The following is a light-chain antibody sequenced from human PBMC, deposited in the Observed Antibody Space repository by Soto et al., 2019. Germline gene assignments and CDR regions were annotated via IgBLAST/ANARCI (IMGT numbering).Light chain of an antibody. CDR3: QQYDSSPWT. V-gene: IGKV3-20*01. J-gene: IGKJ1*01. CDR2: GAS. Sequence: EIVLTQSQGTLSLSPGERATLSCRASQSVSRNFLAWYQQKPGQAPRLLIYGASGRATGIPDKFSGSWSGTDLALTISRLEHEDFALFYCQQYDSSPWTFGQGTKVEI. CDR1: QSVSRNF.